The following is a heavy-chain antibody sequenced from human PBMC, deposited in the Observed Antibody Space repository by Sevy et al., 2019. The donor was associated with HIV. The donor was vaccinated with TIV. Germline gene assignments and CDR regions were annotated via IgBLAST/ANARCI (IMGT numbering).Heavy chain of an antibody. CDR2: ISNSGTTI. D-gene: IGHD4-17*01. CDR3: ARDLPPSATTVAHFDC. Sequence: GGSLRLSCAASGFTFSSYEMNWVRQAPGKGLEWVSYISNSGTTISYSDCVKGRFTISGDNARNSLYLKMNSLRAEDTAVYYCARDLPPSATTVAHFDCWGQGTLVTVSS. V-gene: IGHV3-48*03. J-gene: IGHJ4*02. CDR1: GFTFSSYE.